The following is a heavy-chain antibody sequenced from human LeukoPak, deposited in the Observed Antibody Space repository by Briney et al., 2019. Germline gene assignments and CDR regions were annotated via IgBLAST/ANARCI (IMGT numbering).Heavy chain of an antibody. CDR2: IVVGSGDT. V-gene: IGHV1-58*02. CDR1: DFAFTRSA. Sequence: SVNVSCKASDFAFTRSAIQWVRQARGQRLAWIGWIVVGSGDTNYAQKFQERVTITRDVSATTAYMELSSLRSEDTAVYFCATDRNTNAWSYYWGQGTLVTVSS. J-gene: IGHJ4*02. CDR3: ATDRNTNAWSYY. D-gene: IGHD1-1*01.